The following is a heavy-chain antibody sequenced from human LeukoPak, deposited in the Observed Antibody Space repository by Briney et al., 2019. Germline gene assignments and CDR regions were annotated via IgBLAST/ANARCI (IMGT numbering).Heavy chain of an antibody. J-gene: IGHJ4*02. D-gene: IGHD5-24*01. V-gene: IGHV3-30*18. CDR1: GFTFSSYG. CDR2: ISYDGSNK. CDR3: AKMATGH. Sequence: PGRSLRLSCAASGFTFSSYGMHWVRQAPGKGLEWVAVISYDGSNKYYADSVKGRFIISRDNSKNTLYLQMNSLRAEDTAVYYCAKMATGHWGQGTLVTVSS.